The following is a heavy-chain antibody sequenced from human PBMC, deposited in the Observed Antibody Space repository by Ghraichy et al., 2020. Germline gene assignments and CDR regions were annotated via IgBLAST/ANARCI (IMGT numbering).Heavy chain of an antibody. J-gene: IGHJ6*02. CDR3: ASCTPYCGGDCPLPYYYYYYGMDV. D-gene: IGHD2-21*02. CDR1: GGTFSSYA. Sequence: SVKVSCKASGGTFSSYAISWVRQAPGQGLEWMGRIIPILGIANYAQKFQGRVTITADKSTSTAYMELSSLRSEDTAVYYCASCTPYCGGDCPLPYYYYYYGMDVWGQGTTVTVSS. CDR2: IIPILGIA. V-gene: IGHV1-69*04.